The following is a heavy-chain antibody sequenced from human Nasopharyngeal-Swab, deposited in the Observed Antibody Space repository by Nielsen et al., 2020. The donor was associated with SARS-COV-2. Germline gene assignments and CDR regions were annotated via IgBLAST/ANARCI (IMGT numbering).Heavy chain of an antibody. CDR3: ARDAPAHYGAFY. CDR1: GLTVSSTY. D-gene: IGHD4-17*01. CDR2: ITGNGDTT. Sequence: GESLKISCAVSGLTVSSTYMSWLRQAPGKGLEWVSTITGNGDTTYYADSVKGRFSISRDSSKNTLYLQMDSLRGEDTAVYYCARDAPAHYGAFYWGRGTLVTVSS. V-gene: IGHV3-53*05. J-gene: IGHJ4*02.